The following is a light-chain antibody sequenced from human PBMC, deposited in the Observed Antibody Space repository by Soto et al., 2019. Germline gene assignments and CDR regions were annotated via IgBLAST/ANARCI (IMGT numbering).Light chain of an antibody. CDR2: DAS. CDR1: QSVSRY. Sequence: DIGLTQSPGTLSLSPGERATLSCRASQSVSRYLAWYQHKVGQAPRLLIYDASSRATGIPARFSGSGSGTDFTLTISSLEPEDFAVYYCHQRSNWPWTFGQGTKVDIK. J-gene: IGKJ1*01. CDR3: HQRSNWPWT. V-gene: IGKV3-11*01.